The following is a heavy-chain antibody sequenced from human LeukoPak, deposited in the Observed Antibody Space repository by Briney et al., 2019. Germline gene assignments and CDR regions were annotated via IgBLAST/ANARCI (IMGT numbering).Heavy chain of an antibody. Sequence: SETLSLTCTVSGGSISSNYYWSWIRPPAGKGLEYIGRIYNSGITNYNPSLKSRVTISVDTSKNQFSLKLSSVTAADTAVYYCARNVHLRYCSGGSCYSDMNWFDPWGQGTLVAVSS. CDR3: ARNVHLRYCSGGSCYSDMNWFDP. V-gene: IGHV4-4*07. D-gene: IGHD2-15*01. J-gene: IGHJ5*02. CDR1: GGSISSNYY. CDR2: IYNSGIT.